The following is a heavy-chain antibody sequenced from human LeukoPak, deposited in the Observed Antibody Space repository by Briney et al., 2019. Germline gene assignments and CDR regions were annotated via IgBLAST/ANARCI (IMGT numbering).Heavy chain of an antibody. J-gene: IGHJ4*02. V-gene: IGHV4-59*01. D-gene: IGHD5-24*01. Sequence: PSETLSLTCTVSGGSISSYYWSWIRQPPGKGLEWIGYIYYSGSTNYNPSLKSRVTISVDTSKNQFSLKLSSVTAADTAVYYCARASFVEMATIDVYYFDYWGQGTLVTVSS. CDR2: IYYSGST. CDR3: ARASFVEMATIDVYYFDY. CDR1: GGSISSYY.